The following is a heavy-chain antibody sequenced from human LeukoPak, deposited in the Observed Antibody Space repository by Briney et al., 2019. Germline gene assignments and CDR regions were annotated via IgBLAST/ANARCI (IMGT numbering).Heavy chain of an antibody. CDR1: GFTFSSYS. CDR3: ARDDNYYYDSSGPNDY. CDR2: ISSSSSTI. V-gene: IGHV3-48*01. D-gene: IGHD3-22*01. J-gene: IGHJ4*02. Sequence: GGSLRLSCAASGFTFSSYSMNWVRQAPGKGLEWVSYISSSSSTIYYADSVKGRFTISRDNSKNTLYLQMNSLRAEDTAVYYCARDDNYYYDSSGPNDYWGQGTLVTVSS.